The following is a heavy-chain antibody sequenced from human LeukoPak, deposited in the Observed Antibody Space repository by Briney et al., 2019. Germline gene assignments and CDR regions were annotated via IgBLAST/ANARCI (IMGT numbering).Heavy chain of an antibody. CDR3: ARVNKIQLWAEFPNRYYFDY. V-gene: IGHV1-2*02. CDR1: GYTFTGYY. D-gene: IGHD5-18*01. CDR2: INPNSGGT. Sequence: GASVKVSCKASGYTFTGYYMHWVRRAPGQGLEWMGWINPNSGGTNYAQKFQGRVTMTRDTSISTAYMELSRLRSDDTAVYYCARVNKIQLWAEFPNRYYFDYWGQGTLVTVSS. J-gene: IGHJ4*02.